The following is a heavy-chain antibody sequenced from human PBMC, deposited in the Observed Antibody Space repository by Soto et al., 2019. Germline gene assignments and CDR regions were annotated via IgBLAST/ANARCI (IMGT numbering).Heavy chain of an antibody. CDR1: GYTFTSYS. D-gene: IGHD2-15*01. CDR3: ARPQTRGKID. CDR2: INAGNGNT. J-gene: IGHJ1*01. V-gene: IGHV1-3*01. Sequence: GVSVKVSCKASGYTFTSYSMHCARQAPGQRLEWMGWINAGNGNTKYSQKFQGRVTITRDTSASTAYMELSSLRSEDTAVYYCARPQTRGKIDWGQGPWSPSPQ.